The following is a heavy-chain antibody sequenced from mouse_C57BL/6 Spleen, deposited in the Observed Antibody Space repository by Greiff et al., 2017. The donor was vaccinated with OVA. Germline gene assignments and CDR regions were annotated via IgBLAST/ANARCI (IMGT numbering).Heavy chain of an antibody. CDR2: IHPNSGST. CDR1: GYTFTSYW. Sequence: QVQLQQSGAELVKPGASVKLSCKASGYTFTSYWMHWVKQRPGQGLEWIGMIHPNSGSTNYNEKFKSKATLTVDKSSSTAYMQLSSLTSEDSAVYYCAVGDYYGSSYWYFDVWGTGTTVTVSS. D-gene: IGHD1-1*01. J-gene: IGHJ1*03. V-gene: IGHV1-64*01. CDR3: AVGDYYGSSYWYFDV.